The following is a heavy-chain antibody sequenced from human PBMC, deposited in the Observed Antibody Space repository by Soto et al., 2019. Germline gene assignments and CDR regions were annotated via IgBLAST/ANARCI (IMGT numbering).Heavy chain of an antibody. CDR1: GFTLSDYG. V-gene: IGHV3-33*01. J-gene: IGHJ4*02. Sequence: VQLVESGGGVVQPGRSLRLSCIASGFTLSDYGMHWVRQAPGKGLEWVAVIWHDGGEKYYADSVTGRFTISRDNSKNTVHLQIDSLGTEDTALYYCARDPGRDSPIDYWGQGTLVTVSS. D-gene: IGHD3-22*01. CDR2: IWHDGGEK. CDR3: ARDPGRDSPIDY.